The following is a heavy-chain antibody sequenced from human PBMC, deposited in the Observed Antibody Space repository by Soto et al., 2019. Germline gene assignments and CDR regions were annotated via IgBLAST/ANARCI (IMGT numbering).Heavy chain of an antibody. CDR1: GGTFSSYA. CDR2: IIPIFGTA. V-gene: IGHV1-69*13. D-gene: IGHD4-17*01. CDR3: ARGTSRRWQQPKCYYYYGMDV. Sequence: SVKVSCKASGGTFSSYAINWVRQAPGQGLEWMGGIIPIFGTANYAQKFQGRVTITADESTSTAYMELSSLRSEDTAVYYCARGTSRRWQQPKCYYYYGMDVWGQGTTVTVSS. J-gene: IGHJ6*02.